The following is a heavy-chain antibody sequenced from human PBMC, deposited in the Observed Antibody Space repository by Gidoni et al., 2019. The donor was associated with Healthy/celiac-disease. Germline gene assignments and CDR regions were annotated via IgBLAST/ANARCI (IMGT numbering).Heavy chain of an antibody. CDR3: TREAYCGGDCYSSDAFDI. CDR1: GFTFGDYP. V-gene: IGHV3-49*03. J-gene: IGHJ3*02. D-gene: IGHD2-21*01. Sequence: EVQLVESGGGLVQPGRSLRLSGPGSGFTFGDYPMTWFRQGPGQGLEWVGFIGSKAYGGTTEYAASVKGRFTISRDDSKSIAYLQMNSLKTEDTAVYYCTREAYCGGDCYSSDAFDIWGQGTMVTVSS. CDR2: IGSKAYGGTT.